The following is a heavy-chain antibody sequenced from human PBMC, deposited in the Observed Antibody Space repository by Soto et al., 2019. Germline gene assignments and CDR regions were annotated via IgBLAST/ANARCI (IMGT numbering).Heavy chain of an antibody. CDR3: ACIFSGGYGYGFYYYGMDV. Sequence: SETLSLTCTVSGGSISSSSYYWGWIRQPPGKGLEWTGSIYYSGSTYYNPSLKSRVTISVDTSKNQFSLKLSSVTAADTAVYYCACIFSGGYGYGFYYYGMDVWGQGTTVT. CDR2: IYYSGST. D-gene: IGHD5-18*01. J-gene: IGHJ6*02. V-gene: IGHV4-39*01. CDR1: GGSISSSSYY.